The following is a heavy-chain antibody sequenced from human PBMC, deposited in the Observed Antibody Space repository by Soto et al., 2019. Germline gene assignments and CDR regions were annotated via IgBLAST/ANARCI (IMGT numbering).Heavy chain of an antibody. D-gene: IGHD3-10*01. J-gene: IGHJ4*02. CDR3: ARDSYGSSYFDY. V-gene: IGHV3-21*01. CDR1: GFTFSSYS. Sequence: EVQLVESGGGLVKPGGSLRLSCAASGFTFSSYSMNWVRQAPGKGLEWVSSISSSSSYIYYADSVKGRFTISRDNAKNSLYMQMNSLRAEDTAVYYCARDSYGSSYFDYWGQGTLVTVSS. CDR2: ISSSSSYI.